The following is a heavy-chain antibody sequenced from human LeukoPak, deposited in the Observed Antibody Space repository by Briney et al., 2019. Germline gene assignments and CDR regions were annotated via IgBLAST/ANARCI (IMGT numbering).Heavy chain of an antibody. D-gene: IGHD3-10*01. J-gene: IGHJ5*02. CDR1: GGSISSYY. CDR3: ASHYYGSGSYDWFDP. Sequence: PSETLSLTCTVSGGSISSYYWSWIRQPPGKGLEWIGYIYYSGSTNYNPSLKSRVTISVDTSKNHFSLKLSSVTAADTAVYYCASHYYGSGSYDWFDPWGQGTLVTVSS. CDR2: IYYSGST. V-gene: IGHV4-59*01.